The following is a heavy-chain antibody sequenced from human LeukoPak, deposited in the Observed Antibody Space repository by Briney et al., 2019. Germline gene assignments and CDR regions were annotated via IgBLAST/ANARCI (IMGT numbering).Heavy chain of an antibody. CDR1: GGSISSYY. Sequence: SETLSLTCTVSGGSISSYYWSWIRQPAGKGLEWIGRIYTSGSTNYNPSLKSRVTMSVDTSKNQFSLKLSPVTAADTAVYYCARDSTYYDILTGYYPFDPWGQGTLVTVSS. V-gene: IGHV4-4*07. CDR3: ARDSTYYDILTGYYPFDP. CDR2: IYTSGST. J-gene: IGHJ5*02. D-gene: IGHD3-9*01.